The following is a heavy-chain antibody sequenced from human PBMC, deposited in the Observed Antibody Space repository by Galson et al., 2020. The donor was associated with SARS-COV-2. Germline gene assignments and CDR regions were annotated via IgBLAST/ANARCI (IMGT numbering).Heavy chain of an antibody. V-gene: IGHV4-4*02. J-gene: IGHJ6*03. D-gene: IGHD2-21*02. CDR1: GGSISSSDW. CDR2: IYHSGNI. Sequence: SETLSLTCAVSGGSISSSDWWGWVRQPPGKGLEWIGEIYHSGNINYNPSLKRRVTMSVDTSKNQFSLKLSSVTAADTALYYCSRIIVTAYYFSYMDVWGKGTTVTVSS. CDR3: SRIIVTAYYFSYMDV.